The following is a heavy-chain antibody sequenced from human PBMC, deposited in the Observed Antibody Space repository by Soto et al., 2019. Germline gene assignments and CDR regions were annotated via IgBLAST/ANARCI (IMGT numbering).Heavy chain of an antibody. J-gene: IGHJ6*02. CDR2: IIVIFGTA. CDR3: ASNTGRYNGMDV. Sequence: QVQLVQSGAEVKKPGSSVKVSCKASGGTFSNNVFSWVRQAPGQGLEWMGGIIVIFGTANYAQKFRGRVTITADESRGTAYVEVSSLSSADTAVYYSASNTGRYNGMDVGGQGTTVTVSS. CDR1: GGTFSNNV. V-gene: IGHV1-69*01. D-gene: IGHD1-26*01.